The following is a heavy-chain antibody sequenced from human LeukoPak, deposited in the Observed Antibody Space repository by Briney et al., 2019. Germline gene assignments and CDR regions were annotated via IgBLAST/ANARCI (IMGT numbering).Heavy chain of an antibody. CDR2: ISGSGGST. Sequence: GGSLRLSCAASGFTFSSYAMSWGRQAPGKGLEWVSAISGSGGSTYYADSVKGRFTISRDNSKNTLYLQMNSLRAEDTAVYYCAKAPNYDFWSGYDSFDPWGQGTLVTVSS. CDR3: AKAPNYDFWSGYDSFDP. J-gene: IGHJ5*02. CDR1: GFTFSSYA. V-gene: IGHV3-23*01. D-gene: IGHD3-3*01.